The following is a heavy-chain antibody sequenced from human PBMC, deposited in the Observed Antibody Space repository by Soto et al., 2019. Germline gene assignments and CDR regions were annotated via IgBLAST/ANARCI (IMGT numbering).Heavy chain of an antibody. CDR3: ARDTRTYYDFWSGYPYYYMDV. Sequence: SETLSLTCTVSGGSISSYYWSWIRQPPGKGLEWIVYIYYSGSTNYNPSLKSRVTISVDTSKNQFSLKLSSVTAADTAVYYCARDTRTYYDFWSGYPYYYMDVWGKGTTVTVSS. D-gene: IGHD3-3*01. V-gene: IGHV4-59*01. CDR1: GGSISSYY. J-gene: IGHJ6*03. CDR2: IYYSGST.